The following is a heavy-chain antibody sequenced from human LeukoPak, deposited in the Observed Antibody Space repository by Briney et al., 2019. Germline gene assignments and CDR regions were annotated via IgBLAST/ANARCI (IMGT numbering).Heavy chain of an antibody. J-gene: IGHJ4*02. Sequence: PSETLSLTCAVYGGSFSGYYWGWIRQPPGKGLEWIGEINHSGSTNYNPSLKSRVTISVDTSKNQFSLKLSSVTAADTAVYYCARVGHHCTNCVCYTGTSNFDYWGQGTLVTVSS. CDR1: GGSFSGYY. D-gene: IGHD2-8*01. CDR3: ARVGHHCTNCVCYTGTSNFDY. CDR2: INHSGST. V-gene: IGHV4-34*01.